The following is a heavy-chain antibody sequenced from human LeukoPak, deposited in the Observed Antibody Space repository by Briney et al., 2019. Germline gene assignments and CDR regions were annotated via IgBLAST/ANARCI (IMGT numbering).Heavy chain of an antibody. CDR2: ISAYNGNT. V-gene: IGHV1-18*01. CDR3: ASTLVVPAAPYYYYYMDV. Sequence: ASVKVSCKASGYTFTSYGISWVRQAPGQGLEWMGWISAYNGNTNYAQKLQGRVTMTTDTSTSTAYMELRSLRSDDTAVYYCASTLVVPAAPYYYYYMDVWGKGTTVTVSS. J-gene: IGHJ6*03. D-gene: IGHD2-2*01. CDR1: GYTFTSYG.